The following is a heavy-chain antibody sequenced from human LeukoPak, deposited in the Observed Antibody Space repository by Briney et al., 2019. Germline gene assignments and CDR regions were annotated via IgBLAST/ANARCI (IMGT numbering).Heavy chain of an antibody. CDR1: GGSFSGYY. CDR2: INHSGST. J-gene: IGHJ6*03. D-gene: IGHD1-20*01. Sequence: SETLSLTCAVYGGSFSGYYWSWIRQPPGKGLEWIGEINHSGSTNYNPSLKSRVTISVDTSKNQFSLKLSSVTAADTAVYYCARVTGMDYYYYMDVWGKGTTVTVSS. CDR3: ARVTGMDYYYYMDV. V-gene: IGHV4-34*01.